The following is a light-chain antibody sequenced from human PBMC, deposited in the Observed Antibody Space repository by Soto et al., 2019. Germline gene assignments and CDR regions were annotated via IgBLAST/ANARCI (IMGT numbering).Light chain of an antibody. J-gene: IGLJ1*01. Sequence: QSVLTQPPSASGTPGPRITISCSGGASNIGRNTVTWYQQLPRRAPKLLIYTDNQRPSGVPDRFSGSKSGTSASLAISGLQSGDEADYYCATWDDSLNGYVFGTGTKLTVL. CDR1: ASNIGRNT. CDR2: TDN. V-gene: IGLV1-44*01. CDR3: ATWDDSLNGYV.